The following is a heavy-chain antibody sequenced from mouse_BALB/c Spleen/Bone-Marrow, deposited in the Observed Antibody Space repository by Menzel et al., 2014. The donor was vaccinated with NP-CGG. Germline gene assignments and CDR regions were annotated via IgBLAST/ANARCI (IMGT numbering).Heavy chain of an antibody. CDR2: IDPANGNT. D-gene: IGHD2-3*01. V-gene: IGHV14-3*02. CDR1: GFNIRDTY. CDR3: ARRDDGYYTY. J-gene: IGHJ3*01. Sequence: DVQLQESGAELVKPGASVKLSCTASGFNIRDTYMHWVKQRPEQGLEWIGRIDPANGNTKYDPKFQGKATITADTSSNSAYLQLSSLTSEDTAVYYCARRDDGYYTYWGQTTLVAVSA.